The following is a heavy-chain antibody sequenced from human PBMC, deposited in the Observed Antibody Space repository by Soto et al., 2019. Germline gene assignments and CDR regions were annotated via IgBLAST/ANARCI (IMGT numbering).Heavy chain of an antibody. V-gene: IGHV1-8*01. D-gene: IGHD5-18*01. Sequence: ASVKVSCKASGYTFTSYDINWVRQATGQGLEWMGWMNPNSGNTGYAQKFQGRVTMTRNTSISTAYMELSSLRSEDTAVYYCARGRIQLWTKSHYYYYGMDVWGQGTTVTVSS. CDR3: ARGRIQLWTKSHYYYYGMDV. CDR2: MNPNSGNT. CDR1: GYTFTSYD. J-gene: IGHJ6*02.